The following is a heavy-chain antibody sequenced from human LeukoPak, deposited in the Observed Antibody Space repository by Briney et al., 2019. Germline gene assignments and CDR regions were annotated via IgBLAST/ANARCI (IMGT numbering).Heavy chain of an antibody. D-gene: IGHD6-13*01. V-gene: IGHV3-66*01. J-gene: IGHJ4*02. CDR3: ARELGGIAAAGSSDY. Sequence: PGGSLRLSCAASGFTVSSNYMSWVRQAPGKRLEWVSVMYSGGSTYYADSVKGRFTISRDNSKNTLYLQMNSLRAEDTAVYYCARELGGIAAAGSSDYWGQGTLVTVSS. CDR1: GFTVSSNY. CDR2: MYSGGST.